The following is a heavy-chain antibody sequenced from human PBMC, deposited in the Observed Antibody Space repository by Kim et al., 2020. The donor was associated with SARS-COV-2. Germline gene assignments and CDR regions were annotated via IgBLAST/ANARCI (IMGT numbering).Heavy chain of an antibody. D-gene: IGHD2-2*01. J-gene: IGHJ4*02. Sequence: YYADSVKGRFTISRDNAKNSLYLQMNSLRAEDTAVYYCARDSSHGMPLPVWGQGTLVTVSS. CDR3: ARDSSHGMPLPV. V-gene: IGHV3-21*01.